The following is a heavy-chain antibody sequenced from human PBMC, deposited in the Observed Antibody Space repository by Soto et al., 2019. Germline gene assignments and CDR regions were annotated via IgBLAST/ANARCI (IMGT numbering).Heavy chain of an antibody. V-gene: IGHV4-59*05. Sequence: SETLSLTCYVSEGCISSHYWSWIRQPPGKGLEWIGSIYYSGSTYYNPSLKSRVTISVDTSKNQFSLKLSSVTAADTAVYNCARHAYSSWYYYNKQTGFDYWGQGTLVTVSS. CDR2: IYYSGST. CDR1: EGCISSHY. D-gene: IGHD6-13*01. CDR3: ARHAYSSWYYYNKQTGFDY. J-gene: IGHJ4*02.